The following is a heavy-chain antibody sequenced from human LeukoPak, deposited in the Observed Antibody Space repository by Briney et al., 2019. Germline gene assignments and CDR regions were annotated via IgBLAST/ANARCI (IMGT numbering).Heavy chain of an antibody. CDR1: GFSFSSYS. CDR3: ARDSRAVTTRRHFDY. V-gene: IGHV3-48*01. J-gene: IGHJ4*02. Sequence: GGSLRLSCAASGFSFSSYSMNWVRQAPGKGLEWVSYISSSSSTIYYADSVKGRFTISRDNAKNSLYLQMNSLRAADAAVYYCARDSRAVTTRRHFDYWGQGTLVTVSS. CDR2: ISSSSSTI. D-gene: IGHD4-17*01.